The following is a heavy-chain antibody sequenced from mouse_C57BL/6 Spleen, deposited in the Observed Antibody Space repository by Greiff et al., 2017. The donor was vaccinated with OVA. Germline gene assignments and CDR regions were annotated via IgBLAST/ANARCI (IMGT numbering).Heavy chain of an antibody. CDR1: GFSLSTFGMG. D-gene: IGHD2-4*01. J-gene: IGHJ3*01. CDR3: ARFGYDYDVGAY. CDR2: IWWGDDK. Sequence: ESGPGLSQPSQTLSLTCSFSGFSLSTFGMGVGWIRQPSGKGLEWLAHIWWGDDKYYNPALKSRLTISKDTSKNQVFLKIATVDTADTATYDCARFGYDYDVGAYWGKGTLVTVSA. V-gene: IGHV8-8*01.